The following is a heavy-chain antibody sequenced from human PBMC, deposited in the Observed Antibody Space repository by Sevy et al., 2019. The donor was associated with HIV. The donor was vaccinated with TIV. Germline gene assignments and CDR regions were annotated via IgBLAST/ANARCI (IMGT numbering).Heavy chain of an antibody. CDR2: IRSNAKNYAT. CDR1: GFTFSGSD. CDR3: TPAGYGFDY. J-gene: IGHJ4*02. V-gene: IGHV3-73*01. D-gene: IGHD5-18*01. Sequence: GGSLRLSCAASGFTFSGSDMHWVPQASGKGLEWVGRIRSNAKNYATAYAASVKGRFTISRDDSKNTAYLQMNSLKTEDTAVYFCTPAGYGFDYWGQGTLVTVSS.